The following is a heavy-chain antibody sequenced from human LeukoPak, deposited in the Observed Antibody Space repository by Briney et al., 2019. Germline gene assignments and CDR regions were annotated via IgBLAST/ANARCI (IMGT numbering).Heavy chain of an antibody. CDR1: GFTFSSYG. J-gene: IGHJ4*02. CDR2: ISGSGGST. Sequence: GGSLRLSCAASGFTFSSYGMSWVRQAPGKGLEWVSAISGSGGSTYYADSVKGRFTISRDNSKNTLYLQMNSLRAEDTAVYYRAKGPSPAGSYYNGGYYWGQGTLVTVSS. CDR3: AKGPSPAGSYYNGGYY. V-gene: IGHV3-23*01. D-gene: IGHD3-10*01.